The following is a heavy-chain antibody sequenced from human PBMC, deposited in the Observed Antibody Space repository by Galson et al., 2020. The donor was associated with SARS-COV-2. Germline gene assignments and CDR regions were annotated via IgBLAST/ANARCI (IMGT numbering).Heavy chain of an antibody. CDR1: GFTFSSYG. CDR2: IWYDGSGK. D-gene: IGHD3-9*01. J-gene: IGHJ4*02. V-gene: IGHV3-33*01. CDR3: ARDNFDQNYDIWTGYMDY. Sequence: GGSLRLSCAASGFTFSSYGMHWVRQAPGKGLEWVAVIWYDGSGKYYADSVKGRFTISRDNSKNTLYLQMNSLRAEDTAVYYCARDNFDQNYDIWTGYMDYWGQGTLVTVSS.